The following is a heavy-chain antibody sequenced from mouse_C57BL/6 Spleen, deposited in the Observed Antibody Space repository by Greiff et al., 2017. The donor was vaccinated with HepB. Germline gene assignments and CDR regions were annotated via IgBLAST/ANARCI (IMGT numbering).Heavy chain of an antibody. CDR2: IYPGSGST. V-gene: IGHV1-55*01. Sequence: VKLVESGAELVKPGASVKMSCKASGYTFTSYWITWVKQRPGQGLEWIGDIYPGSGSTNYNEKFKSKATLTVDTSSSTAYMQLSSLTSEDSAVSYCSLRVFDYWGQGTTLTVSS. CDR3: SLRVFDY. D-gene: IGHD1-1*01. J-gene: IGHJ2*01. CDR1: GYTFTSYW.